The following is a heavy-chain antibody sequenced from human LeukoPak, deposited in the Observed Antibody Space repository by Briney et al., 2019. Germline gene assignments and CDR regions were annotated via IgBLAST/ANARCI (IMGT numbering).Heavy chain of an antibody. V-gene: IGHV3-66*01. D-gene: IGHD6-13*01. CDR3: ARGVAAAGTEAFDI. CDR1: EFSVGSNY. CDR2: IYSGGST. J-gene: IGHJ3*02. Sequence: GGSLRLSCAASEFSVGSNYMTWVRQAPGKGLEWVSLIYSGGSTYYADSVKGRFTISRDNSKNTLYLQMNSLRAEDTAVYYCARGVAAAGTEAFDIWGQGTMVTVSS.